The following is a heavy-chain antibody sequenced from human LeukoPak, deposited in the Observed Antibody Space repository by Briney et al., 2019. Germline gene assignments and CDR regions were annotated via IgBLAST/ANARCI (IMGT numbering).Heavy chain of an antibody. Sequence: GGSLRLSCAASGLTLSSHWMYWVRQAPGKGLVGVSRVNPDGSFTNYADSVKGRFTISRDNAKNTLYLQMDSLRAEDTAVYYCARVGTGSWYFDLWGRGALVTFSS. CDR2: VNPDGSFT. V-gene: IGHV3-74*01. D-gene: IGHD3-10*01. CDR3: ARVGTGSWYFDL. J-gene: IGHJ2*01. CDR1: GLTLSSHW.